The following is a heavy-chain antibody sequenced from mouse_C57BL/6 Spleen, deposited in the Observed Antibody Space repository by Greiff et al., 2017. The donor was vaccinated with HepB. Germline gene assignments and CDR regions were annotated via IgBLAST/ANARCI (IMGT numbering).Heavy chain of an antibody. D-gene: IGHD1-1*01. CDR3: TKYYYGSSPFAY. CDR1: GYTFTDYE. Sequence: QVQLQQSGAELVRPGASVTLSCKASGYTFTDYEMHWVKQTPVHGLEWIGAIDPETGGTAYNQKFKGKAILTADKSSSTAYMGLRSLTSEDSAVYYCTKYYYGSSPFAYWGQGTLVTVSA. CDR2: IDPETGGT. J-gene: IGHJ3*01. V-gene: IGHV1-15*01.